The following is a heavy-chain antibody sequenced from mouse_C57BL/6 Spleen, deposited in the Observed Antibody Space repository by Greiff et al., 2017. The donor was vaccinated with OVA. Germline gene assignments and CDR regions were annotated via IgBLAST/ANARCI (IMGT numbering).Heavy chain of an antibody. V-gene: IGHV1-81*01. J-gene: IGHJ3*01. Sequence: VQLQQSGAELARPGASVKLSCKASGYTFTSYGISWVKQRTGQGLEWIGEIYPRSGNTYYNEKFKGKATLTADKSSSTAYMELRSLTSEDSAVYFCARRELLPFFAYWGQGTLVTVSA. CDR1: GYTFTSYG. CDR3: ARRELLPFFAY. CDR2: IYPRSGNT. D-gene: IGHD1-1*01.